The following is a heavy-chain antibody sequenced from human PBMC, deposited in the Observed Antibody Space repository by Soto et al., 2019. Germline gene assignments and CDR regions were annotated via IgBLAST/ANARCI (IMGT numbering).Heavy chain of an antibody. Sequence: GASVDGSCEASGGTFSSYAISWVREAPGQGLEWMGGIIPIFGTANYAQKFQGRVTITADESTSTAYMELSSLRSEDTAVYYCASDSDYYYGMDVWGQGTTVTVSS. V-gene: IGHV1-69*13. CDR1: GGTFSSYA. CDR2: IIPIFGTA. CDR3: ASDSDYYYGMDV. J-gene: IGHJ6*02.